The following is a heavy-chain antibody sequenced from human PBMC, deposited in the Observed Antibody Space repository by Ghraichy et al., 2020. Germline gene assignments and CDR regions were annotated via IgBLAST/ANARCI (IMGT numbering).Heavy chain of an antibody. CDR3: ARASGYSYGEHLDY. V-gene: IGHV4-61*01. CDR2: IYYSGSS. J-gene: IGHJ4*02. Sequence: SETLSLTCTVSGGSVSSDSYYWSWIRQPPGKGLEWIGYIYYSGSSNYNPSLKSRVTISADTSKNQFSLKLSSVTAADTAVYYCARASGYSYGEHLDYWGQGTLVTVSS. D-gene: IGHD5-18*01. CDR1: GGSVSSDSYY.